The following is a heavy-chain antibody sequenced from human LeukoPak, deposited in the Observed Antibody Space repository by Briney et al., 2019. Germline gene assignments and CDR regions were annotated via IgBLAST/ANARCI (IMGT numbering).Heavy chain of an antibody. CDR1: GFIFDDYA. D-gene: IGHD3-22*01. J-gene: IGHJ4*02. CDR2: ISSNSGGI. V-gene: IGHV3-9*01. Sequence: GGSLRLSCVASGFIFDDYAIHWVRQAPGKGLEWVSGISSNSGGIDYADSVKGRFTISRDNAKNSLYLQMNSLRAEDTAVYYCARDSLTMIVGRQKRGLDYWGQGTLVTVSS. CDR3: ARDSLTMIVGRQKRGLDY.